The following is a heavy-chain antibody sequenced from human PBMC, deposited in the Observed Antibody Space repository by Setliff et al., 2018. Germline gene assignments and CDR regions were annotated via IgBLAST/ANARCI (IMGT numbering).Heavy chain of an antibody. D-gene: IGHD1-26*01. J-gene: IGHJ5*02. Sequence: SETLSLTCTVSGGSIRDYYWNWIRQSPGKGLEWIGYIYYRGTTNYNAPLKSRVTISIDMSRNQFSLKLTSATAADTAVYFCAAVGTSAGGGWFDPWGQGTLVTVSS. V-gene: IGHV4-59*01. CDR1: GGSIRDYY. CDR2: IYYRGTT. CDR3: AAVGTSAGGGWFDP.